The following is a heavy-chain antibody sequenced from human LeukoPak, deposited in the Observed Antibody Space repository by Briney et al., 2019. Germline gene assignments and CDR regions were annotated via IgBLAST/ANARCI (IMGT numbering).Heavy chain of an antibody. J-gene: IGHJ4*02. CDR3: AKDAWDYGDYHHFGY. CDR1: GFTFSSYA. CDR2: ISGSGGST. V-gene: IGHV3-23*01. D-gene: IGHD4-17*01. Sequence: GGSLRLSCAASGFTFSSYAMSWVRQAPGKGLEWVSAISGSGGSTYYADSVKGRFTISRGNSKDTLYLQMNSLRAEDTAVYYCAKDAWDYGDYHHFGYWGQGTLLSVSS.